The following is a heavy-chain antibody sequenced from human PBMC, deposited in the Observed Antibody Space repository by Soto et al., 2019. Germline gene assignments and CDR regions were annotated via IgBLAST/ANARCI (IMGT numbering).Heavy chain of an antibody. CDR2: ISYDGSNK. D-gene: IGHD6-19*01. Sequence: QVQLVESGGGVVQPGRSLRLSCAASGFTFSSYGMHWVRQAPGKGLEWVAVISYDGSNKYYADSVKGRFTISRDNSKNTVYLQMNSLRAEDTAVYYCANLAALSYDYWGQGTLVTVSS. J-gene: IGHJ4*02. V-gene: IGHV3-30*18. CDR1: GFTFSSYG. CDR3: ANLAALSYDY.